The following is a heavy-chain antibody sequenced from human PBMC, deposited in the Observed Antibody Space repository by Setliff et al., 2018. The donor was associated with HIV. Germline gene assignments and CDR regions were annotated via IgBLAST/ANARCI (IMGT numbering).Heavy chain of an antibody. J-gene: IGHJ6*02. CDR3: ARSIAATRYYYYAMDV. CDR1: RFTFSSYA. V-gene: IGHV3-30*04. CDR2: ISHDGGNK. D-gene: IGHD6-13*01. Sequence: PGGSLRLSCAASRFTFSSYAMHWVRQAPGKGLEWLAVISHDGGNKYYADSVKGRFTISRDNSKDTLYLRMNSLRAEDTAVYYCARSIAATRYYYYAMDVWGQGTTVTVSS.